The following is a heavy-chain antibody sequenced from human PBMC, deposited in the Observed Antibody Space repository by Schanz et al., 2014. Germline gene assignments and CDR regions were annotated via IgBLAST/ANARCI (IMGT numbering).Heavy chain of an antibody. V-gene: IGHV4-39*01. CDR1: GTSITSSTYY. D-gene: IGHD3-22*01. CDR2: ISYSGNT. CDR3: ARPSSVVGITGWFDT. Sequence: QLQLRESGPGLVKPSETLSLICSVSGTSITSSTYYWGWIRQPPGKGPEWIGSISYSGNTYYPPSLRSRATIPLAPSKTHFPLKLPSVPAADTAVYYCARPSSVVGITGWFDTWGQGTLVTVSS. J-gene: IGHJ5*02.